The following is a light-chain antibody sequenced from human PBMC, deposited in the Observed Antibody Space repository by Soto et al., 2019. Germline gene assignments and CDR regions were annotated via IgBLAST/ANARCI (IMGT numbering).Light chain of an antibody. Sequence: EMVMTPSPDTLSVSPGERATLYCRASQSVSSSYLAWYQQKPGQAPRLLIYGVYNRATGIPDRFSGSGSATDFTLTISRLEPEDFAVYYCQQYGRSPTFGQGTRLEIK. J-gene: IGKJ5*01. CDR2: GVY. CDR1: QSVSSSY. CDR3: QQYGRSPT. V-gene: IGKV3-20*01.